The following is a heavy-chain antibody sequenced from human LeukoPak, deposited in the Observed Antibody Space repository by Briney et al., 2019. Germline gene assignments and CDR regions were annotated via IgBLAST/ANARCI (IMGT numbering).Heavy chain of an antibody. CDR2: INPSGGST. D-gene: IGHD3-22*01. Sequence: ASAKVSCKASGYTFSSYSMHWVRQAPGQGLEWMGIINPSGGSTSYAQKFQGRVTMTRDTSTSTVYMELSSLRSEDTAVYYCARRTSGYYYLDVWGQGTTVTVSS. J-gene: IGHJ6*02. V-gene: IGHV1-46*01. CDR1: GYTFSSYS. CDR3: ARRTSGYYYLDV.